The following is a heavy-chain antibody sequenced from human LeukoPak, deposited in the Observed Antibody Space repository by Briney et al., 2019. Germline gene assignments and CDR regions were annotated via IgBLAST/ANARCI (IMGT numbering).Heavy chain of an antibody. J-gene: IGHJ4*02. CDR3: ARGRSSWYHY. V-gene: IGHV4-59*01. Sequence: SETLSLTCTVSGGSISTYYWSWIRQSPGKGLECIGYIYYSGSTNYNPSLKSRVTISVDTSKNQFSLKLSSVTAADTAVYYCARGRSSWYHYWGQGTLVTVSS. CDR1: GGSISTYY. D-gene: IGHD6-13*01. CDR2: IYYSGST.